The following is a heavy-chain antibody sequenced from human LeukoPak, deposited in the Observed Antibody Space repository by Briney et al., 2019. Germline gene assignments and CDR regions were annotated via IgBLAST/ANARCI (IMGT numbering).Heavy chain of an antibody. V-gene: IGHV4-34*01. CDR1: GGSFSGYY. D-gene: IGHD4-17*01. CDR2: INHSGST. Sequence: PSETLSLTCAVYGGSFSGYYWSWIRQPPGKGLEWIGEINHSGSTNYNPSLKSRVTISVDTSKNQFSLKLSSVTAADTAVYYCARTTRGVTTDWGQGTLVTVSS. CDR3: ARTTRGVTTD. J-gene: IGHJ4*02.